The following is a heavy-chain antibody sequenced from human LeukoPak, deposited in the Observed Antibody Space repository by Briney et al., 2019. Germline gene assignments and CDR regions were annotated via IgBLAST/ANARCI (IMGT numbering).Heavy chain of an antibody. CDR3: AREGTCTTGSCFVGYYYDYLDV. Sequence: ASETMSLTCTVSGGSISGFHWNWIRQPAGKGLEWIGRVYATGITNYNPSLQSRVSMSVHMSKSQVSLQLTSVTAADTAVYYCAREGTCTTGSCFVGYYYDYLDVWGKGTTVTVSS. CDR1: GGSISGFH. V-gene: IGHV4-4*07. CDR2: VYATGIT. J-gene: IGHJ6*03. D-gene: IGHD2-15*01.